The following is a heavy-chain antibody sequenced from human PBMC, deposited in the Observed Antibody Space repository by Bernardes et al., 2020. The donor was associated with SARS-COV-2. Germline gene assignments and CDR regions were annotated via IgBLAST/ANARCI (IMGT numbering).Heavy chain of an antibody. CDR1: GFTFSNYT. V-gene: IGHV3-48*02. CDR3: ARDLRGVSQY. Sequence: GGSLRLSCAASGFTFSNYTMNWVRQAPGKGLEWVLSISSSTSAIYYAASVKGRFTISRDNAKNSLYMQMNSLRDEDTAVYYCARDLRGVSQYWGQGTLVTVSS. J-gene: IGHJ4*02. CDR2: ISSSTSAI. D-gene: IGHD2-8*01.